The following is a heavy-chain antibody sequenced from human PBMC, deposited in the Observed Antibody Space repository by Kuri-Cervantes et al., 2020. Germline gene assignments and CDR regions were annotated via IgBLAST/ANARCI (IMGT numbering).Heavy chain of an antibody. Sequence: ASVKVSCKASGYTFTNYDINWVRQATGQGLEWMGWMNPNSGNTGYAQKFQGRVTITTDESTSTAYMELSSLRSEDTAVYYCALLGSIVVVPAASPEAFDIWGQGTMVTVSS. J-gene: IGHJ3*02. CDR3: ALLGSIVVVPAASPEAFDI. V-gene: IGHV1-8*03. CDR1: GYTFTNYD. D-gene: IGHD2-2*01. CDR2: MNPNSGNT.